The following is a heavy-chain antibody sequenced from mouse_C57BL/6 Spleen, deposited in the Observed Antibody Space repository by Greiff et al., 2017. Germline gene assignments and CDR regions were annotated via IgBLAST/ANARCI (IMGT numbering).Heavy chain of an antibody. CDR3: ARSGSGPYYAMDY. D-gene: IGHD3-2*02. CDR1: GYAFTNYL. Sequence: QVQLQQSGAELVRPGTSVKVSCKASGYAFTNYLIEWVKQRPGQGLEWIGVINPGGGGTNYNEKFKGKATLTADKSSSTAYMQLSSLTSEDSAVYFCARSGSGPYYAMDYWGQGTSVTVSS. CDR2: INPGGGGT. V-gene: IGHV1-54*01. J-gene: IGHJ4*01.